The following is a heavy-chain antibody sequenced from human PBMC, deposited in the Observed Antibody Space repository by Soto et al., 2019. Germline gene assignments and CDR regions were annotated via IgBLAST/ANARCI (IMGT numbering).Heavy chain of an antibody. CDR2: INPNSGGT. D-gene: IGHD3-16*01. Sequence: ASVKVSCKASGYTFTGYYMHWVRQAPGQGLEWMGWINPNSGGTNYAQKFQGRVTMTRDTSISTAYMELSRLRSDDTAVYYCARDISFGDPPAVSDYWGQGTPVTVSS. CDR1: GYTFTGYY. J-gene: IGHJ4*02. CDR3: ARDISFGDPPAVSDY. V-gene: IGHV1-2*02.